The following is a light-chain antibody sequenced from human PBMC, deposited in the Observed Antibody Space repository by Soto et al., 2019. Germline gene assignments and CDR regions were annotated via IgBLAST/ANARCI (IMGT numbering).Light chain of an antibody. J-gene: IGKJ1*01. CDR2: DAS. V-gene: IGKV3-11*01. CDR3: QQRPRWPSWT. CDR1: QSVGLS. Sequence: EVVLTQSPATLSLSPGGRATLSCRASQSVGLSLAWYQQKPGQAPRLLIYDASERASGIPARFSGSGSGTDFTLAISSLEPEDFAVYYCQQRPRWPSWTFGQGTKVEIK.